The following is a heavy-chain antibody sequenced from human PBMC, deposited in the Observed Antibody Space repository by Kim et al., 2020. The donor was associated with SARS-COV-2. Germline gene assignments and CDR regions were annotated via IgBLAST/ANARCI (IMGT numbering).Heavy chain of an antibody. CDR2: T. CDR3: ASSTKPPRFDY. D-gene: IGHD1-1*01. J-gene: IGHJ4*02. Sequence: TNYNPSLKSRVTISVATSKNQFSLKLSSVTAADTAVYYCASSTKPPRFDYWGQGTLVTVSS. V-gene: IGHV4-4*09.